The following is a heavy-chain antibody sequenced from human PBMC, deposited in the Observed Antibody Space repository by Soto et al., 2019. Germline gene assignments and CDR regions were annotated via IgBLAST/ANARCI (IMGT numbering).Heavy chain of an antibody. Sequence: SETLSLTCTVSGGSISSYYWSWIRQPPGKGLEWIGYIYYSGSTNYNPSLKSRVTISVDTSKNQFSLKLSSVTAADTAVYYCARDRGRRAAELWGQGTLVTVSS. J-gene: IGHJ4*02. CDR1: GGSISSYY. CDR2: IYYSGST. CDR3: ARDRGRRAAEL. D-gene: IGHD6-13*01. V-gene: IGHV4-59*01.